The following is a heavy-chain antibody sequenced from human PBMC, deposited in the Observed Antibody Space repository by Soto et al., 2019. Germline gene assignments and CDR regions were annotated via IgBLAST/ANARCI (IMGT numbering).Heavy chain of an antibody. Sequence: ASVKVSCKASGYTFTGYYMHWVRQAPGQGLEWMGWINPNSGGTNYAQKFQGWVTMTRDTSISTAYMELSRLRSDDTAVYYCARGPLRWSTVGGISYYYFMDVWGKGTTVTVSS. CDR2: INPNSGGT. CDR1: GYTFTGYY. V-gene: IGHV1-2*04. J-gene: IGHJ6*03. CDR3: ARGPLRWSTVGGISYYYFMDV. D-gene: IGHD4-17*01.